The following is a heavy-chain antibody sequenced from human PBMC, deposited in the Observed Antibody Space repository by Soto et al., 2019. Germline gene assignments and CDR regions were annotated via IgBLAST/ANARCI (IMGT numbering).Heavy chain of an antibody. CDR1: GGSISSYY. Sequence: SETLSLTCTVSGGSISSYYWSWIRQPPGKGLEWIGYIYYSGSTNYNPSLKSRVTKSVDTSKIHFSLKLSAVTAADTAVYYCARLRDCSSPSCYWVDYWGQGTLVTVSS. J-gene: IGHJ4*02. V-gene: IGHV4-59*08. CDR2: IYYSGST. CDR3: ARLRDCSSPSCYWVDY. D-gene: IGHD2-2*01.